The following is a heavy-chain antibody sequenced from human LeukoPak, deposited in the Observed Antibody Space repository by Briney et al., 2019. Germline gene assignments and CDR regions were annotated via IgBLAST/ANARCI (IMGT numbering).Heavy chain of an antibody. J-gene: IGHJ4*02. Sequence: PSETLSLTCSVSGDSISGDYWSWIRQPPGTRLEWVGYIHYTGSTNYNPSLKSRVTISVDTSKNQFSLKLNSVTAADTAVYYCARLQGGSTAVFDYWGQGTLVSVSS. CDR1: GDSISGDY. V-gene: IGHV4-59*01. CDR3: ARLQGGSTAVFDY. CDR2: IHYTGST. D-gene: IGHD1-26*01.